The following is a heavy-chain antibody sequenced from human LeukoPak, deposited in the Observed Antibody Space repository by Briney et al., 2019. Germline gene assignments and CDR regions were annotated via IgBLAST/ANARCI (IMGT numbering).Heavy chain of an antibody. CDR2: IYDSGTT. CDR3: ARDFIRDLAAAGTLGDAFDI. Sequence: PSETLSLTCAVSGGSVSSGGYSWSWIRQSPGKGLEWIGYIYDSGTTYYNPPLKSRVTMSVDTSKNQFSLKLSSVTAADTAVYYCARDFIRDLAAAGTLGDAFDIWGQGTMVTVSS. V-gene: IGHV4-30-2*06. D-gene: IGHD6-13*01. J-gene: IGHJ3*02. CDR1: GGSVSSGGYS.